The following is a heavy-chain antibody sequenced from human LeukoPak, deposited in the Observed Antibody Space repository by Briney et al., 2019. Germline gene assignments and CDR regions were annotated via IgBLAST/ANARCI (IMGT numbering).Heavy chain of an antibody. CDR1: GYTFTNYA. V-gene: IGHV1-18*01. J-gene: IGHJ4*02. D-gene: IGHD6-13*01. CDR2: ISAYNGNT. CDR3: ARVSSSSWYVGYFDY. Sequence: ASVKVSCKASGYTFTNYAISWVRQAPGQGLEWMGWISAYNGNTNYAQNLQGRATMTTDTSTSTAYMELRSLRSDDTAVYYCARVSSSSWYVGYFDYWGQGTLVTVSS.